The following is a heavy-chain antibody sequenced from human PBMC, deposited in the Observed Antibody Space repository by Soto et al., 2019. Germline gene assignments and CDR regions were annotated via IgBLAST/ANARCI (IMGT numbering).Heavy chain of an antibody. Sequence: PGGSLRLSCAASGFTFSSYSMNWVRQAPGKGLEWVSSISSSSSYIYYADSVKGRFTISRDNAKNSLYLQMNSLRAEDTAVYYCARDRRSQYCSSTSCYVDWFDPWGQGTLVTVSS. CDR2: ISSSSSYI. CDR3: ARDRRSQYCSSTSCYVDWFDP. V-gene: IGHV3-21*01. D-gene: IGHD2-2*01. CDR1: GFTFSSYS. J-gene: IGHJ5*02.